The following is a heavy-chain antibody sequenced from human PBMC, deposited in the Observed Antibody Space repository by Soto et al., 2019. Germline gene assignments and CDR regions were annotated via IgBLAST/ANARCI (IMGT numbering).Heavy chain of an antibody. CDR2: IYFSGGT. J-gene: IGHJ4*02. D-gene: IGHD6-13*01. V-gene: IGHV4-59*12. Sequence: QVQLQESGPGLVKPSETLSLTCTVSGGSISSYYWSWIRQPPGKGLEWIGYIYFSGGTNYNPSLKSRVTISVDTSKTQVSLKLSSVTAADTAVYYCAREISSWYGSICDYWGQGTLVTVSS. CDR1: GGSISSYY. CDR3: AREISSWYGSICDY.